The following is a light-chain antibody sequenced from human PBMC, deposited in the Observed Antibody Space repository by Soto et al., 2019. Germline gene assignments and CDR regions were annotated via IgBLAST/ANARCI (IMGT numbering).Light chain of an antibody. CDR1: QTISSW. CDR3: QQYNSYI. J-gene: IGKJ4*01. V-gene: IGKV1-5*03. CDR2: KAS. Sequence: DIQMTQSPSTLSGSVGDRVTITCRASQTISSWLAWYQQKPGKAPKLLIYKASTLKSGVPSRFSGSGSGTEFTLTISSLQPDDFATYYCQQYNSYIFGGGTKVDIK.